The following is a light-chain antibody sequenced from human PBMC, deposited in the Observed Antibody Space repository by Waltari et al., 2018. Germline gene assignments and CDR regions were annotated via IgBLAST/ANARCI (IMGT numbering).Light chain of an antibody. CDR1: QSLSTN. CDR2: GAS. Sequence: EIVMTQSPDTLSVSPGERATLSCRASQSLSTNLAWYQQKPGQPPRLLVYGASTRATGTPARFSGSGSGTDFTLIISGLQSEDFALYYCQQYSLRPQTFVQGTKVEI. V-gene: IGKV3-15*01. J-gene: IGKJ1*01. CDR3: QQYSLRPQT.